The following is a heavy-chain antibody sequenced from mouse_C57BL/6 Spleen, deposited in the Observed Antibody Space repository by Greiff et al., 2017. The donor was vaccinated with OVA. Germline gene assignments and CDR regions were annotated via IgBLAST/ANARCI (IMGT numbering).Heavy chain of an antibody. V-gene: IGHV1-59*01. CDR3: ARDYYGSRSY. D-gene: IGHD1-1*01. Sequence: QVQLQQPGAELVRPGTSVKLSCKASGYTFTSYWMHWVKQRPGQGLEWIGVIDPSDSYTNYNQKFKGKATLTVDTSSSTAYMQLSSLTSEDSAVYYFARDYYGSRSYWGQGTLVTVSA. CDR1: GYTFTSYW. J-gene: IGHJ3*01. CDR2: IDPSDSYT.